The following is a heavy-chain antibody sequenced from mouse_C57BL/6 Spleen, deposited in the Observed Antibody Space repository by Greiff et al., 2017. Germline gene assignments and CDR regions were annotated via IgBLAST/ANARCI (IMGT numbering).Heavy chain of an antibody. J-gene: IGHJ1*03. V-gene: IGHV5-17*01. CDR2: ISSGSSTI. Sequence: EVMLVESGGGLVKPGGSLKLSCAASGFTFSDYGMHWVRQAPEKGLEWVAYISSGSSTIYYADTVKGRFTISRDNAKNTLFLQMTSLRSEDTAMYYCARDDWETWDFDVWGTGTTVTVSS. CDR1: GFTFSDYG. CDR3: ARDDWETWDFDV. D-gene: IGHD4-1*01.